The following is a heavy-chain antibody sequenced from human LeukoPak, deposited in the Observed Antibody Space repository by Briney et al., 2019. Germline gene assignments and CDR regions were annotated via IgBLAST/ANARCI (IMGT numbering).Heavy chain of an antibody. D-gene: IGHD2-8*01. Sequence: LSETLSLTCTVSGGSISSYYWSWIRQPPGKGLEWIGYIYYSGSTNYNPSLKSRVTISVDTSKNQFSLKLSSVTAADTAVYYCARRMVNWFDPWGQGSLVTVSS. V-gene: IGHV4-59*01. J-gene: IGHJ5*02. CDR1: GGSISSYY. CDR2: IYYSGST. CDR3: ARRMVNWFDP.